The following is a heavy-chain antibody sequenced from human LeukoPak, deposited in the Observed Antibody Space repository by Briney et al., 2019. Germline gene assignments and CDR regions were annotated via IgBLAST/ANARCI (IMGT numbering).Heavy chain of an antibody. Sequence: GGSLRLSCAASGFTFSSYGMHWVRQAPGKGLEWVAFIRYDGSNKYYADSVKGRFTISRDNSKNKMYPQMNSLRAEDTAMYSCARARPKNMVRGLIMRRESRYYFDYWGQGTLVTVSS. CDR2: IRYDGSNK. V-gene: IGHV3-30*02. D-gene: IGHD3-10*01. CDR3: ARARPKNMVRGLIMRRESRYYFDY. CDR1: GFTFSSYG. J-gene: IGHJ4*02.